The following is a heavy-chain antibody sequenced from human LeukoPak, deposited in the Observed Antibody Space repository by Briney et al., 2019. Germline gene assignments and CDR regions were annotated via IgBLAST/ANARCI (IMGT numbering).Heavy chain of an antibody. CDR3: AREGVFYNELPAFPFDL. V-gene: IGHV3-33*01. CDR2: IWYDGSQK. D-gene: IGHD1-7*01. CDR1: GFTFFNFG. Sequence: PGGSLRLSCAASGFTFFNFGMHWVRQAPGKGLEWVAVIWYDGSQKYYTDSVQGRFTISRDNPKNTLYLRMSSLRADDTAVYYCAREGVFYNELPAFPFDLWSQGTMVTVSS. J-gene: IGHJ3*01.